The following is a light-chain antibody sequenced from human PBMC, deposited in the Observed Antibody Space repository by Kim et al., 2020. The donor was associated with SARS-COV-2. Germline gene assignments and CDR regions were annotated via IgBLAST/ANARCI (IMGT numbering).Light chain of an antibody. CDR3: QQRSDWPPWT. CDR1: QSVGKF. CDR2: DAS. V-gene: IGKV3-11*02. Sequence: GKRATHTCRASQSVGKFLAWYQQKPGQVPRLLIYDASNRATGIPARFSASGSGRGFTLTISSLEPEDFAVYYCQQRSDWPPWTFGPGTKVDIK. J-gene: IGKJ1*01.